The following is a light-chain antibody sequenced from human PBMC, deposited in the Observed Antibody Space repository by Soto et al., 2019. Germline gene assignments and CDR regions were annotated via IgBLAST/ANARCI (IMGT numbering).Light chain of an antibody. CDR1: SSNIGAGYD. V-gene: IGLV1-40*01. CDR3: QSFDSNLSGGV. Sequence: QSVLTQSPSVSGAPGQRVTISCTGSSSNIGAGYDVHWYQQLPGTAPKLLIYGNSNRPSGVPDRFSGSKSGTSASLAITGLHAEDEADYYCQSFDSNLSGGVFGGGTKLTVL. J-gene: IGLJ2*01. CDR2: GNS.